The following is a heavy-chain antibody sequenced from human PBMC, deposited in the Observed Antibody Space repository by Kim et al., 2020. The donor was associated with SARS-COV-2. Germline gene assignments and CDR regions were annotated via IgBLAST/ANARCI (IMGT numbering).Heavy chain of an antibody. D-gene: IGHD5-12*01. V-gene: IGHV3-23*01. Sequence: GGSLRLSCAASGFTFSSYAMSWVRQAPGKGLEWVSAISGSGGSIYYADSVKGRFTISRDNSKNTLYLQMNSLRAEDTAVYYCAKELGYSPYYYYYYGMDVWGQGTTVTVSS. CDR3: AKELGYSPYYYYYYGMDV. J-gene: IGHJ6*02. CDR1: GFTFSSYA. CDR2: ISGSGGSI.